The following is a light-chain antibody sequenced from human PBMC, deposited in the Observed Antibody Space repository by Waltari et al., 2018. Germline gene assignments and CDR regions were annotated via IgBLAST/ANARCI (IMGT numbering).Light chain of an antibody. CDR2: RVS. J-gene: IGKJ1*01. CDR1: QSLVASDGNTY. V-gene: IGKV2-30*01. CDR3: MQGSHWPWT. Sequence: DVVMTQSPLSLPVTLGQPASISCRSSQSLVASDGNTYFHWFQHRPGQSPRRLFYRVSKRDAGVPDRFSGSGSGTDFTLRITRVEAEDVGVYYCMQGSHWPWTFGQGTKVEIK.